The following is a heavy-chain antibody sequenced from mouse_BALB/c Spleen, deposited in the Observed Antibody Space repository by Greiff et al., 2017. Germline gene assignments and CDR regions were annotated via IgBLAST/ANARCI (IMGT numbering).Heavy chain of an antibody. D-gene: IGHD1-2*01. CDR1: GYAFSSYW. CDR2: IYPGDGDT. V-gene: IGHV1-80*01. Sequence: VKLMESGAELVRPGSSVKISCKASGYAFSSYWMNWVKQRPGQGLEWIGQIYPGDGDTNYNGKFKGKATLTADKSSSTAYMQLSSLTSEDSAVYFCARFTTATWGYFDVWGAGTTVTVSS. J-gene: IGHJ1*01. CDR3: ARFTTATWGYFDV.